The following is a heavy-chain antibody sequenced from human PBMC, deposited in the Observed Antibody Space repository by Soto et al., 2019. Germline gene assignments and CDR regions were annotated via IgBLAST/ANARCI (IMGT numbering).Heavy chain of an antibody. CDR3: ASSYDLWGDYWSPFAP. Sequence: QVQLVESGGGVVQPGRSLRLSCEASGFTFSSYAMHWVRQAPGKGLEWVAVISYDGSNKYYADSVKGRFTISRDNSKNTVYLQMNGLRAEDTAVHYCASSYDLWGDYWSPFAPWGQGTLVTVSS. CDR1: GFTFSSYA. J-gene: IGHJ5*02. CDR2: ISYDGSNK. V-gene: IGHV3-30-3*01. D-gene: IGHD3-3*01.